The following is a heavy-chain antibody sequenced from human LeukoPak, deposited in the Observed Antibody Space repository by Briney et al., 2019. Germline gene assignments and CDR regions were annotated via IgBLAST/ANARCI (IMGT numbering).Heavy chain of an antibody. CDR2: ISSGGSTI. Sequence: GGSLRLSCAVSGFTFSDYYMSWIRQAPGKGLVWVSYISSGGSTISYADSVKGRFTISRDNAENPLYLQMNSLRAEDTAVYYCARRAADGRFFDYWGQGTLVTVSS. CDR1: GFTFSDYY. CDR3: ARRAADGRFFDY. D-gene: IGHD6-13*01. J-gene: IGHJ4*02. V-gene: IGHV3-11*01.